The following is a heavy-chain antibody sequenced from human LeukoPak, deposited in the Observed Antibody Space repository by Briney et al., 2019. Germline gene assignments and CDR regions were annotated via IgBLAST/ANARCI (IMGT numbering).Heavy chain of an antibody. V-gene: IGHV5-51*01. Sequence: GESLKISCKGSGYSFTSYWIGWVRQMPGKGLEWMGIIYPGDSDTRYSPSFQGQVTISADKSISTAYLQWSSLKASDTAMYYCARPIGAVAGIKRPNWYFDLWGRGTLVTVSS. J-gene: IGHJ2*01. D-gene: IGHD6-19*01. CDR1: GYSFTSYW. CDR3: ARPIGAVAGIKRPNWYFDL. CDR2: IYPGDSDT.